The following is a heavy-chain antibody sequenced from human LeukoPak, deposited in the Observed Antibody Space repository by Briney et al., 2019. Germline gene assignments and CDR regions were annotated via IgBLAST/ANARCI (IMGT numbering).Heavy chain of an antibody. Sequence: GGSLRLSCAASGFTFSSYWMSWVRQAPGKGLEWVANIKQDGSEKYYVDSVKGRFTISRDNAKNSLYLQMNSLRAEDTAVYYCARADYYDSSGYYSGWGQGTLVTVSS. CDR1: GFTFSSYW. CDR3: ARADYYDSSGYYSG. J-gene: IGHJ4*02. V-gene: IGHV3-7*01. CDR2: IKQDGSEK. D-gene: IGHD3-22*01.